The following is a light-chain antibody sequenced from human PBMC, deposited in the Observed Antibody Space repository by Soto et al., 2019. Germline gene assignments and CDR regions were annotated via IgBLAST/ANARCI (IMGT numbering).Light chain of an antibody. CDR2: EVS. CDR1: SSDVGAHKH. V-gene: IGLV2-14*01. CDR3: ESYSTTTTHWV. Sequence: QSALTQPASVSGSPGQSITISCTGTSSDVGAHKHVSWYQQHPGKAPKLMIYEVSNRPSGVSNRFSGSKSGNTASLSISGLQNEDEGDYYCESYSTTTTHWVFGGGTKLTVL. J-gene: IGLJ3*02.